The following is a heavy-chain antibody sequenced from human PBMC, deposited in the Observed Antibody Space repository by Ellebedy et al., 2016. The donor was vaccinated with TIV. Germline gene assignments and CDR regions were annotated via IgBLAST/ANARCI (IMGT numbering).Heavy chain of an antibody. D-gene: IGHD3-10*01. J-gene: IGHJ6*02. CDR2: INSDGSST. CDR1: GFTFSSYW. V-gene: IGHV3-74*01. Sequence: HTGGSLRLSXAASGFTFSSYWMHWVRQAPGKGLVWVSRINSDGSSTSYADSVKGRFTISRDNSKNTLYLQMNSLRAEDTAVYYCARVPHYYGSGNGGLGRQYYYYYGMDVWGQGTTVTVSS. CDR3: ARVPHYYGSGNGGLGRQYYYYYGMDV.